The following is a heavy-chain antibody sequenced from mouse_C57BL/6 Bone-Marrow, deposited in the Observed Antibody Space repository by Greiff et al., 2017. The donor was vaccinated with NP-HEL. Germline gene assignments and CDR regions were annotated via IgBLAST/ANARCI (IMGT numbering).Heavy chain of an antibody. D-gene: IGHD6-1*01. CDR3: ARASWYFDV. CDR2: ISNGGGST. V-gene: IGHV5-12*01. Sequence: DVHLVESGGGLVQPGGSLKLSCAASGFTFSDYYMYWVRQTPEKRLEWVAYISNGGGSTYYPDTVKGRFTISRDNAKNTLYLQMSRLKSEDTAMYYCARASWYFDVWGTGTTVTVSS. CDR1: GFTFSDYY. J-gene: IGHJ1*03.